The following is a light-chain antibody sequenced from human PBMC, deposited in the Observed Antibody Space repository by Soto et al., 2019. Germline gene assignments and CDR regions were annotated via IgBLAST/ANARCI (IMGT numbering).Light chain of an antibody. CDR1: QSVLYSSSNKNY. J-gene: IGKJ1*01. CDR3: QQYYSTPWT. V-gene: IGKV4-1*01. Sequence: DIVMTQSPDSLAVSLGERATINCKSSQSVLYSSSNKNYLAWYQQKPGQPPKLLIYWASTRESGVPDRFSGSGFDTDFTLTIRSLQAEDVAVYYCQQYYSTPWTFGQGTKVEIK. CDR2: WAS.